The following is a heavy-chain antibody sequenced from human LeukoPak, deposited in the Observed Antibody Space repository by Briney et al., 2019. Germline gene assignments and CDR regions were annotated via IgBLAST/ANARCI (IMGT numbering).Heavy chain of an antibody. CDR2: ISGSGGST. V-gene: IGHV3-23*01. Sequence: GGSLRLSCAASGFTFSSYAMSWVRQAPGQGLEWVSAISGSGGSTYYADSVKGRFTISRDNSKNTLYLQMNSLRAEDTAVYYCAKVTGTGKYYYYYGMDVWGQGTTVTVSS. CDR3: AKVTGTGKYYYYYGMDV. CDR1: GFTFSSYA. J-gene: IGHJ6*02. D-gene: IGHD3/OR15-3a*01.